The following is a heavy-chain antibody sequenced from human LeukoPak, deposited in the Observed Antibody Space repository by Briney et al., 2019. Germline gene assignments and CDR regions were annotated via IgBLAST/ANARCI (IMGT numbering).Heavy chain of an antibody. V-gene: IGHV1-2*02. J-gene: IGHJ5*02. CDR3: ARDGYCSSTSCYASGWFDP. D-gene: IGHD2-2*01. Sequence: GASVKVSCKASGYTFTGYYMHWVRQAPGQGLEWMGWINPNSGGTNYAQKFQGRVTMTRDTSISTAYMELSGLRSDDTAVYYCARDGYCSSTSCYASGWFDPWGQGTLVTVSS. CDR2: INPNSGGT. CDR1: GYTFTGYY.